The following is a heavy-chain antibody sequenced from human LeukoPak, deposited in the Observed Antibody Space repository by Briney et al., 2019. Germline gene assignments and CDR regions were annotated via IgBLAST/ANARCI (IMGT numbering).Heavy chain of an antibody. CDR2: IYYIGST. CDR3: ARVTGSSGWYYFDY. CDR1: GGSVSSDSHY. J-gene: IGHJ4*02. D-gene: IGHD6-19*01. V-gene: IGHV4-61*01. Sequence: PSETLSLTCTVSGGSVSSDSHYWSWIRQPPGKGLEWIGYIYYIGSTNYNPSLKSRVTISVDTSKNQFSLKLSSVTAADAAVYYCARVTGSSGWYYFDYWGQGTLVTVSS.